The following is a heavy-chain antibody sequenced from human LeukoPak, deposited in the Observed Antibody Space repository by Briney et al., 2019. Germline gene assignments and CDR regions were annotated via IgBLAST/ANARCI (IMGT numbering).Heavy chain of an antibody. D-gene: IGHD6-19*01. CDR3: ARGGKQWRGGNYFDS. Sequence: ASVKVSCKASGYTFTSYAMNWVRQAPRQGLEWMGWITTGRGETRYSQEFQRRITFTRDTSASTVYMDLSDLRSDDTAVYYCARGGKQWRGGNYFDSWGQGTLVAVSS. CDR1: GYTFTSYA. J-gene: IGHJ4*02. V-gene: IGHV1-3*04. CDR2: ITTGRGET.